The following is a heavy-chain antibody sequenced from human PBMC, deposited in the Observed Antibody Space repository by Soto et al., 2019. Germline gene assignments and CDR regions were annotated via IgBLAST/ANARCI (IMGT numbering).Heavy chain of an antibody. J-gene: IGHJ5*02. V-gene: IGHV1-2*02. Sequence: QVPLVQSGAEVKKPGASVKVSCKASGYTFTGYYMHWVRQAPGQGLEWMGWINPNSGGTNYAQKFQGRVTMTRDTSISTAYMELSRLRSDDTAVYYCARARTVYGSGKHGDWFDPWGQGTLVTVSS. CDR2: INPNSGGT. CDR1: GYTFTGYY. D-gene: IGHD3-10*01. CDR3: ARARTVYGSGKHGDWFDP.